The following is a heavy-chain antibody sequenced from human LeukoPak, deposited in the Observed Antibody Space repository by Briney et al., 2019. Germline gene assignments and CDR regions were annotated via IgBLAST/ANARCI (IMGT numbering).Heavy chain of an antibody. D-gene: IGHD4-11*01. Sequence: GGSLRLSCVASGFTVSSNYMSWVRQAPGKGLQWVSVIYSGGRTYYADSVKGRFTISRDNAKNSLYLQMNSLRAEDTAVYYCARSVSMSYYFYMEVWGKGTTVTVSS. J-gene: IGHJ6*03. V-gene: IGHV3-53*01. CDR2: IYSGGRT. CDR3: ARSVSMSYYFYMEV. CDR1: GFTVSSNY.